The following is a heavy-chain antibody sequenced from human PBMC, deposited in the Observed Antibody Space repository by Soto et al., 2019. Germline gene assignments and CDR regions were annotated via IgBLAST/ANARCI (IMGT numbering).Heavy chain of an antibody. Sequence: PSETLTLPCGFSGCSMRGSYWSWIRQSPGKGLEWLGYVYYTGSTNYSPSLRSRVSISVDTSKNEFSLRLSSVTAADTAVYFCARSVAVPGAHIDYWGQGTQVTVSS. J-gene: IGHJ4*02. CDR3: ARSVAVPGAHIDY. V-gene: IGHV4-59*01. CDR2: VYYTGST. D-gene: IGHD6-19*01. CDR1: GCSMRGSY.